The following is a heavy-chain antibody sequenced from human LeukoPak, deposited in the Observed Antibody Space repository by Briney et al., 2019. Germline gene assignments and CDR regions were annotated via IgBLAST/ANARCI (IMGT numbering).Heavy chain of an antibody. CDR2: ISYDGSNK. CDR1: GFTFSSYA. Sequence: GESLRLSCAASGFTFSSYAMHWVRQAPGKGLEWVAVISYDGSNKYYADSVKGRFTISRDNSKNTLYLQMNSLRAEDTAVYYCARDVGAVALDYWGQGTLVTVSS. CDR3: ARDVGAVALDY. V-gene: IGHV3-30-3*01. J-gene: IGHJ4*02. D-gene: IGHD3-16*01.